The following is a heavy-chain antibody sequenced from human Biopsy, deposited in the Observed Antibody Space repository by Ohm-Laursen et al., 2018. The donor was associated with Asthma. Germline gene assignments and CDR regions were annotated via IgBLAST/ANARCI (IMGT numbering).Heavy chain of an antibody. Sequence: GSSMKVSCNASGVALSGYTFEWVRQARGLGLEWIAWIVFASGATNYAQNFQDRLTVTRDMLAGSVSMELRGLSSTDTAVYYCAAGRTSLQGESLIWGQGTLVSVSS. CDR1: GVALSGYT. J-gene: IGHJ4*01. CDR3: AAGRTSLQGESLI. D-gene: IGHD2/OR15-2a*01. CDR2: IVFASGAT. V-gene: IGHV1-58*01.